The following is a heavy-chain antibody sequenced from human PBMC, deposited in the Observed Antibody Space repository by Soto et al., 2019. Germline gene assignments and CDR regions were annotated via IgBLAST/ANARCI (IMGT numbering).Heavy chain of an antibody. D-gene: IGHD2-15*01. CDR2: INWDDDQ. CDR1: GFSLHPSSMG. J-gene: IGHJ4*01. Sequence: SGPTLVNPTQTLTLTCTLCGFSLHPSSMGVTLIHQAPGNAMEWRALINWDDDQYYNNSLSPGLTLSNHTSKNQVVLTMTNMDPVDTAFYYCARIHSRGGGPVVPFPHYYIDFWGQGSLVTVSS. V-gene: IGHV2-70*01. CDR3: ARIHSRGGGPVVPFPHYYIDF.